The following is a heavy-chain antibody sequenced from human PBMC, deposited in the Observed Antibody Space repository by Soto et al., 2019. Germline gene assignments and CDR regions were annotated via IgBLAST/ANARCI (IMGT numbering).Heavy chain of an antibody. CDR1: GFTFSSYT. D-gene: IGHD2-21*02. CDR2: SSDRRTGNT. V-gene: IGHV3-23*01. CDR3: TPRLTAHFDY. J-gene: IGHJ4*02. Sequence: GGSLRLSCAASGFTFSSYTLNWVRRAPGKGLEWVATSSDRRTGNTHYSDSVRRRFTLSRDYSRNILFLQMDSLRADDTALYYCTPRLTAHFDYWGRGTQVTVSS.